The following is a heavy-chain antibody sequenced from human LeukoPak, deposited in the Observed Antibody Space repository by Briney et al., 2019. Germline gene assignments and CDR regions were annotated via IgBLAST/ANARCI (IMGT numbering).Heavy chain of an antibody. J-gene: IGHJ4*02. CDR3: AKGESQPKFFFAF. D-gene: IGHD2-2*01. V-gene: IGHV3-23*02. CDR2: ISGNGAIT. CDR1: RFTFSSYA. Sequence: DGSLRLSCAASRFTFSSYAMRWVRQAPGKGLEWVSRISGNGAITFFGDSAKGRFTIIRDHSNNALSHEMNSRRAEDTAVYYCAKGESQPKFFFAFWGQGTLVTVSS.